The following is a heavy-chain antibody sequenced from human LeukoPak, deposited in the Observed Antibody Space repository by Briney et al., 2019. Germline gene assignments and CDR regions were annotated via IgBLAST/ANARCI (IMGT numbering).Heavy chain of an antibody. CDR2: IRYDGSNK. V-gene: IGHV3-30*02. CDR3: ARDSYYYGSGSYSS. CDR1: GFTFSSYG. Sequence: GGSLRLSCAASGFTFSSYGMHWVRQAPGKGLEWVAFIRYDGSNKYYADSVKGRFTISRDNSKNTLYLQMNSLRAEDTAVYYCARDSYYYGSGSYSSWGQGTLVTVSS. D-gene: IGHD3-10*01. J-gene: IGHJ5*02.